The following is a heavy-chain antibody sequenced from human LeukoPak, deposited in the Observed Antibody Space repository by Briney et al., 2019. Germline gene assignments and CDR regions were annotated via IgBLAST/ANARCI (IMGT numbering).Heavy chain of an antibody. J-gene: IGHJ4*02. Sequence: GGSLRLSCAASGFTFSSYSMNWVRQAPGKGLEWVSSISSSSSYIYYADSVKGRFTISRDNAKNSLYLQMNSLRAEDTAVYYCARDSDYGDYFDYWGQGTLVTVSS. V-gene: IGHV3-21*01. D-gene: IGHD4-17*01. CDR3: ARDSDYGDYFDY. CDR1: GFTFSSYS. CDR2: ISSSSSYI.